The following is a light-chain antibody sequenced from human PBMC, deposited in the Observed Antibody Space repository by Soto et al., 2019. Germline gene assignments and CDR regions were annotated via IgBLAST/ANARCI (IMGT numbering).Light chain of an antibody. CDR2: SAS. J-gene: IGKJ4*01. Sequence: EIVLTQSPGTLSLSPGERATLSCRASQGVSSSSLAWYQQKPGQAPRLLIYSASNRATGIPDRFSGSGSGTDCTLTISRLEPEDFAVYYCQQYGTSSLTFGGGTKVEIK. CDR1: QGVSSSS. CDR3: QQYGTSSLT. V-gene: IGKV3-20*01.